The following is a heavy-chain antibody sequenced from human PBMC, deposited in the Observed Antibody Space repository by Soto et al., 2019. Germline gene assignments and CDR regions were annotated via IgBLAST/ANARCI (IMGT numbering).Heavy chain of an antibody. CDR1: GYIFTGYY. CDR2: INPNSVDT. Sequence: QVQLLQSGAELNKPGASVNVSCKASGYIFTGYYMHWVRQAPGQGLEWMGWINPNSVDTNYTQNFQGWVTMTRDRSISTAYMELSRLRADDPAVYYCATSRISIAVAGETEYYFDYWGQGTPVTASS. CDR3: ATSRISIAVAGETEYYFDY. J-gene: IGHJ4*02. V-gene: IGHV1-2*04. D-gene: IGHD6-19*01.